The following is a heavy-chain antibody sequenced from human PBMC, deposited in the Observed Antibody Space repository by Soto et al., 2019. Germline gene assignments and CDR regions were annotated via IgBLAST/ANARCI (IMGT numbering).Heavy chain of an antibody. V-gene: IGHV3-23*01. Sequence: GGSLRLSCAASGFTFSSYAMSWVRQAPGKGLEWVSAISGSGGSTYYADSVKGRFTISRDNSKNTLYLQMNSLRAEDTAVYYCAEDRRYYDSSGPGYYGMDVWGQGTTVTVSS. CDR2: ISGSGGST. D-gene: IGHD3-22*01. J-gene: IGHJ6*02. CDR1: GFTFSSYA. CDR3: AEDRRYYDSSGPGYYGMDV.